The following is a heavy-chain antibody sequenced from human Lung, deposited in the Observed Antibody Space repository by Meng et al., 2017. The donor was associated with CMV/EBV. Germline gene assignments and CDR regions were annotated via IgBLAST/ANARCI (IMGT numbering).Heavy chain of an antibody. J-gene: IGHJ4*02. CDR1: GFTFSSYS. Sequence: ESXKISXAASGFTFSSYSMNWVRQAPGKGLEWVSSISSSSSYIYYADSVKGLFTISRDNAKNSLYLQMNSLRAEDTAVYYCARDAVRYCSSTSCYGLPKQQLVEYDYWGQGTXVTVSS. D-gene: IGHD2-2*01. CDR2: ISSSSSYI. V-gene: IGHV3-21*01. CDR3: ARDAVRYCSSTSCYGLPKQQLVEYDY.